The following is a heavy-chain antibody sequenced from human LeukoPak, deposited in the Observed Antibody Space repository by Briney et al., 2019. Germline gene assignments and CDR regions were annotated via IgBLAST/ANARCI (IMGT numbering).Heavy chain of an antibody. CDR1: GGTFSSYA. D-gene: IGHD1-26*01. J-gene: IGHJ3*02. CDR2: IIPIFGTA. V-gene: IGHV1-69*01. CDR3: ASTRDHSGSYMNDAFDI. Sequence: ASVKVSCKASGGTFSSYAISWVRQAPGQGLEWMGGIIPIFGTANYAQKSQGRVTITADESTSTAYMELSSLRSEDTAVYYCASTRDHSGSYMNDAFDIWGQGTMVTVSS.